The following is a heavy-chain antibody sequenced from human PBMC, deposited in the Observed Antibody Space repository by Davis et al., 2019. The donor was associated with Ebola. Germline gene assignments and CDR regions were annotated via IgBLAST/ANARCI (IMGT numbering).Heavy chain of an antibody. D-gene: IGHD2-2*01. V-gene: IGHV3-74*01. CDR2: INNDGSDT. J-gene: IGHJ6*02. CDR1: GFTLSTYW. CDR3: ARERAYCSSTSCSHYGMDV. Sequence: GESLKISCAASGFTLSTYWMHWVRQAPGKGLVWVSRINNDGSDTRNADSVKGRFTISRDNSKNTLYLQMNSLRAEDTAVYYCARERAYCSSTSCSHYGMDVWGQGTTVTVSS.